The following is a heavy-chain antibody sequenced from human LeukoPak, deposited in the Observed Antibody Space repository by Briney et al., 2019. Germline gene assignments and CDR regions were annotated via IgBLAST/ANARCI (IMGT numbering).Heavy chain of an antibody. D-gene: IGHD7-27*01. Sequence: PGGSLRLSCAASGFSFSTYSMNWVRQAPGKGLQWVSYNSSGSSAIYCTDSVKGRFTITRDDAKNSVYLQMNSLRTEDTAVYYCGTGDPRFDYWGQGILVTVSS. CDR1: GFSFSTYS. CDR3: GTGDPRFDY. V-gene: IGHV3-48*01. J-gene: IGHJ4*02. CDR2: NSSGSSAI.